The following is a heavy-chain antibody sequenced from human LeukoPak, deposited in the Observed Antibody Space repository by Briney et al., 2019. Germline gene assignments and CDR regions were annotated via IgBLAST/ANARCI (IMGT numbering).Heavy chain of an antibody. Sequence: SETQSLTCTVSGGSMRNYFWSWIRQPPGKRLEWIGYMSDSGITAYNPSLKSRVTFSLNTSNNQFSLKVTSVTAADTAVYYCARVDALAASLDYWGQGTLVTVSS. D-gene: IGHD6-13*01. CDR1: GGSMRNYF. CDR2: MSDSGIT. V-gene: IGHV4-59*01. J-gene: IGHJ4*02. CDR3: ARVDALAASLDY.